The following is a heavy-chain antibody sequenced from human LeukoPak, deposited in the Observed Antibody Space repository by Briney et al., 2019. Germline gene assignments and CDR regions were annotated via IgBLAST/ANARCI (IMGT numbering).Heavy chain of an antibody. Sequence: WASVKVSCKASGYTFTGYYMHWVRQAPGQGLEWMGWINPNSGGTNYAQKFQGRFTMTRDTSISTAYMELTRLRSDDTAVYYCATGLGVLDPEANSWGQGTLVTVSS. D-gene: IGHD3/OR15-3a*01. CDR2: INPNSGGT. J-gene: IGHJ4*02. CDR3: ATGLGVLDPEANS. V-gene: IGHV1-2*02. CDR1: GYTFTGYY.